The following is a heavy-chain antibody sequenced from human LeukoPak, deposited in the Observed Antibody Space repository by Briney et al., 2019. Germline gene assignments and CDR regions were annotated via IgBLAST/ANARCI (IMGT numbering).Heavy chain of an antibody. D-gene: IGHD1-1*01. CDR3: ARHLGTYSDH. CDR2: INGDGSST. Sequence: GGSLRLSCAASGFIFSTYSMYWVRQAPGKGLVWVSLINGDGSSTNYADSVKGRFTISRDNAKNTLYLQVNSLRADDTAVYYCARHLGTYSDHWGQGSLVSVPA. CDR1: GFIFSTYS. J-gene: IGHJ4*02. V-gene: IGHV3-74*01.